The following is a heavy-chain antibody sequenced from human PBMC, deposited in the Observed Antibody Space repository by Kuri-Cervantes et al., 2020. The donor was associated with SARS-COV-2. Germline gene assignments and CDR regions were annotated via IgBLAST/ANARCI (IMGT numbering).Heavy chain of an antibody. D-gene: IGHD3-16*01. J-gene: IGHJ5*02. Sequence: GESLKISCAASGFTFSSYWMHWVRQAPGKGLVWVSRINSDGSSTSYADSVKGRFTISRDNAKNTLYLQMNSLRAEDTAVYYCARDRGIMINSRNWFDPWGQGTLVTVSS. V-gene: IGHV3-74*01. CDR2: INSDGSST. CDR3: ARDRGIMINSRNWFDP. CDR1: GFTFSSYW.